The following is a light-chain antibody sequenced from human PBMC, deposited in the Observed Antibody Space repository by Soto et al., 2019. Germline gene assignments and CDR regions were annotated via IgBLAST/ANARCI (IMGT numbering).Light chain of an antibody. CDR2: AAS. CDR1: QGIRND. Sequence: AIQMTQSPPSLSASLGDRVTITCRASQGIRNDLGWYQQKPGSAPRLLIYAASTLQSGVPSRFSGSGSGTDFTLTISSLPPEDFATYYCLQDYSFPWTFGQGTKVEIK. CDR3: LQDYSFPWT. J-gene: IGKJ1*01. V-gene: IGKV1-6*01.